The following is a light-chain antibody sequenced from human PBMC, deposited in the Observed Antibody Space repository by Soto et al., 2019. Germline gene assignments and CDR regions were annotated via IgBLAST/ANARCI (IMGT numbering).Light chain of an antibody. V-gene: IGKV3-20*01. Sequence: EIVLTQSPGTLSLSPGETATLSCRASQTIGRNYLAWYQQKPGQAPRLPIYDASSRATGVPDRFSGSGSGTDFTLTISRLEPEDFAVYYCQHYGFSPRWTFGQGTKV. J-gene: IGKJ1*01. CDR1: QTIGRNY. CDR2: DAS. CDR3: QHYGFSPRWT.